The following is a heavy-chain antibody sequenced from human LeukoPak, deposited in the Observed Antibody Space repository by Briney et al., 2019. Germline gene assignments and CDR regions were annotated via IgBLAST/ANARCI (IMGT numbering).Heavy chain of an antibody. V-gene: IGHV1-69*04. D-gene: IGHD3-22*01. J-gene: IGHJ4*02. CDR1: GGTFSSYA. Sequence: SVKVSCKASGGTFSSYAISWVRQAPGQGLEWMGRIIPILGIANYAQKFQGRVTITADKSTSTAYMELSSLRSEDTAVYYCARDRSPSDSSGYSPSDYWGQGTLVTVSS. CDR3: ARDRSPSDSSGYSPSDY. CDR2: IIPILGIA.